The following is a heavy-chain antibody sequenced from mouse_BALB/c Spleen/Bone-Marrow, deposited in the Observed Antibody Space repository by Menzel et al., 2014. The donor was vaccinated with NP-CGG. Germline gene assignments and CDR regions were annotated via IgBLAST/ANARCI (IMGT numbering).Heavy chain of an antibody. V-gene: IGHV4-2*02. Sequence: EVQLVESGGGLVQPGGSLNLACVASGFDFGRYWMSWARQAPGKGLEWIGEINPGSRTTNYSPSLKDKFIISRDNGKNTLDLQKSKRRTEDSALYYCATLGHYDYNDNWGQGTTLTVSS. J-gene: IGHJ2*01. CDR3: ATLGHYDYNDN. D-gene: IGHD1-1*01. CDR1: GFDFGRYW. CDR2: INPGSRTT.